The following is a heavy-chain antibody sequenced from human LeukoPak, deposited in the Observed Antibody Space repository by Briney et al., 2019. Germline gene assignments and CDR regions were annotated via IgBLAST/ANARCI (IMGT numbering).Heavy chain of an antibody. Sequence: GGSLRLSCAASGFTFDDYGMSWVRQAPGKGLEWVSGINWNGGSTGYADSVKGRFTISRDNAKNSLYLQMNSLRAEDTALYYRARNEGGITYYYYMDVWGKGTTVTVSS. D-gene: IGHD1-20*01. CDR1: GFTFDDYG. V-gene: IGHV3-20*04. J-gene: IGHJ6*03. CDR3: ARNEGGITYYYYMDV. CDR2: INWNGGST.